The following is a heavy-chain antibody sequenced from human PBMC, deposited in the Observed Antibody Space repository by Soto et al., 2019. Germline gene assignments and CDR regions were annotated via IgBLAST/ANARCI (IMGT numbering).Heavy chain of an antibody. CDR2: ISAYSGNT. V-gene: IGHV1-18*01. J-gene: IGHJ3*02. CDR1: GYTFTRYG. Sequence: QVQLGQSGAEVKKPGASVKVSCKSSGYTFTRYGISWVRQAPGQGHEWMGWISAYSGNTNYALKLQGRVTITTHTSTSPAYMELSSLRYDDTAVYYCARWELRGDYRCYIWGQGTMVTVSS. CDR3: ARWELRGDYRCYI. D-gene: IGHD4-17*01.